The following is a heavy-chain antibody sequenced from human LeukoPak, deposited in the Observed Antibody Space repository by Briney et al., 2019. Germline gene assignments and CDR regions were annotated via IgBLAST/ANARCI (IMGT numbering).Heavy chain of an antibody. D-gene: IGHD6-13*01. CDR2: ISYDGSNK. V-gene: IGHV3-30-3*01. Sequence: GGSLRLSCAASGFTFSSYAMHWVRQAPGKGLEWVAVISYDGSNKYYADSVKGRFTISRDNSKNTLYLQMNSLRAEDTAVYYCARDLEEQQLVRETYYYYYGMDVWGQGTIVSVSS. CDR1: GFTFSSYA. CDR3: ARDLEEQQLVRETYYYYYGMDV. J-gene: IGHJ6*02.